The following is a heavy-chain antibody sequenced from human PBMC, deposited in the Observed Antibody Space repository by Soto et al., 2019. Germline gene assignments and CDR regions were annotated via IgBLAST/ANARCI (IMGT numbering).Heavy chain of an antibody. CDR1: GSTFSSYW. J-gene: IGHJ6*02. CDR3: AREEYSSGEVDGMDV. V-gene: IGHV3-7*01. Sequence: GSPRLSCAASGSTFSSYWMSWVRQAPGKGLEWVANIKQDGSEKYYVDSVKGRFTISRDNAKNSLYLQMNSLRAEDTAVYYCAREEYSSGEVDGMDVWGQGTTVTVSS. D-gene: IGHD6-19*01. CDR2: IKQDGSEK.